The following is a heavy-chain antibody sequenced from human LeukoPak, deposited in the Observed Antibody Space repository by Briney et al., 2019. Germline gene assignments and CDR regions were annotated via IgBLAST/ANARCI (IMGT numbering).Heavy chain of an antibody. CDR3: AHRRDNSVRYGFDP. CDR2: IYWDGDK. Sequence: ESGPTLVNPTQTLTLTCTFSGFLLSTRGVGVGWIRQPPGKALEWLALIYWDGDKRYSPSLESRLTITKDPSKNQVVLTMTNMGPVDTATYYCAHRRDNSVRYGFDPWGQGTLVTVSS. CDR1: GFLLSTRGVG. D-gene: IGHD6-19*01. V-gene: IGHV2-5*02. J-gene: IGHJ5*02.